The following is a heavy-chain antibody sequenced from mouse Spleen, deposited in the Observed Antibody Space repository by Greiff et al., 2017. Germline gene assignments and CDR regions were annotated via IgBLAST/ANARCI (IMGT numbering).Heavy chain of an antibody. CDR1: GYTFTDYW. D-gene: IGHD2-12*01. Sequence: QVQLQQPGAELVMPGASVKMSCEASGYTFTDYWMHWVKQRPGQGLEWIGAIDTSDSYTSYNQKFKGKATLTVDKSSSTAYMQLSSPTSEDSAVYYCTTTTGLYYYAMDYWGQGTSVTVSS. J-gene: IGHJ4*01. CDR3: TTTTGLYYYAMDY. V-gene: IGHV1-69*01. CDR2: IDTSDSYT.